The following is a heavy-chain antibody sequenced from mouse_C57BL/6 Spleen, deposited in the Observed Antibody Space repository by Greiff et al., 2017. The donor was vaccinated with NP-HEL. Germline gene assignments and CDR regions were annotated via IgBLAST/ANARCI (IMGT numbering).Heavy chain of an antibody. J-gene: IGHJ1*03. Sequence: EVKVEESGPGLVKPSQSLSLTCSVTGYSITSGYYWNWIRQFPGNKLEWMGYISYDGSNNYNPSLKNRISITRYTSKNKFFLTLNSVTTEDTATYYCARAYGNWYFDVWGTGTTVTVSS. D-gene: IGHD2-1*01. CDR3: ARAYGNWYFDV. CDR2: ISYDGSN. V-gene: IGHV3-6*01. CDR1: GYSITSGYY.